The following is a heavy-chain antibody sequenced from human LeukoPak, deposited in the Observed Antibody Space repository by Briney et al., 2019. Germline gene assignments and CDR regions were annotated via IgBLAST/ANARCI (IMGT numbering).Heavy chain of an antibody. CDR2: ISWNSGSI. CDR1: GFTFDDYA. V-gene: IGHV3-9*03. D-gene: IGHD2/OR15-2a*01. CDR3: AKDREYSPAGAFDI. J-gene: IGHJ3*02. Sequence: TGGSLRLSCAASGFTFDDYAMHWVRQAPGKGLEWVSGISWNSGSIGYADSVKGRFTISRDNAKNSLYLQMNSLRAEDMALYYCAKDREYSPAGAFDIWGQGTMVTVSS.